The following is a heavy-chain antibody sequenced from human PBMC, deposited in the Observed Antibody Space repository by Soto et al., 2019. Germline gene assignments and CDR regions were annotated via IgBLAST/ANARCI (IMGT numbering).Heavy chain of an antibody. CDR2: IYYSGST. CDR1: GGTISSWY. J-gene: IGHJ3*02. D-gene: IGHD5-12*01. Sequence: PSETLSLTCTVSGGTISSWYWSWIRQPPGKGLEWIGYIYYSGSTNCNPSLKRRVTISVDTSKNQFSLKLSSVTAADTAVYYCAGASTWHPGAFDIWGQGTTVTVSS. CDR3: AGASTWHPGAFDI. V-gene: IGHV4-59*08.